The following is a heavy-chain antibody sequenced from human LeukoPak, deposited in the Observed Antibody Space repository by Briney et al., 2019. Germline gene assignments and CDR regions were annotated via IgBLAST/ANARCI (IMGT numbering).Heavy chain of an antibody. V-gene: IGHV1-8*01. D-gene: IGHD1-1*01. J-gene: IGHJ4*02. CDR2: MNPDSGNT. Sequence: ASVKVSCRASGYTFTSHDINWVRLATGQGLEWMGWMNPDSGNTGFAQKFQGRVTMGRDTSINTAYMELHSLTSEDTAVYYCARGYSPTIRTTGNDYWGQGTLVTVSS. CDR3: ARGYSPTIRTTGNDY. CDR1: GYTFTSHD.